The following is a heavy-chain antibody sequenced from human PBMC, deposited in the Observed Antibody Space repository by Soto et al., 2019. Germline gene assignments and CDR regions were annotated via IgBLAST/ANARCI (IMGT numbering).Heavy chain of an antibody. CDR2: ISYDGSNK. Sequence: GGSLRLSCAASGFTFSSYAMHWVRQAPGKGLEWVAVISYDGSNKYYADSVKGRFTISRDNSKNTLYLQMNSLRAEDTAVYYCARDLWPAATRYYYGMDVWGQGTTVTVSS. D-gene: IGHD2-2*01. V-gene: IGHV3-30-3*01. CDR1: GFTFSSYA. J-gene: IGHJ6*02. CDR3: ARDLWPAATRYYYGMDV.